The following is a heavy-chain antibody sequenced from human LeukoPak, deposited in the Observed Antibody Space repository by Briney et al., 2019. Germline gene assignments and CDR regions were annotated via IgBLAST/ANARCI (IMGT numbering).Heavy chain of an antibody. D-gene: IGHD3-9*01. CDR1: GGSFSGYY. Sequence: SETLSLTCAVYGGSFSGYYWSWIRQPPGKGLEWIGEINHSGSTNYNPSLKSRVTMSVDTSKNQFSLKLSSVTAADTAVYYCARDSFPILTGYYPHWGGVGGYYYYMDVWGKGTTVTISS. CDR3: ARDSFPILTGYYPHWGGVGGYYYYMDV. CDR2: INHSGST. J-gene: IGHJ6*03. V-gene: IGHV4-34*01.